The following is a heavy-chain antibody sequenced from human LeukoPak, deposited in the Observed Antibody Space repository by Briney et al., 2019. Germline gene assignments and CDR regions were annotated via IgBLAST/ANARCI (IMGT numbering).Heavy chain of an antibody. Sequence: SETLSLTCTVSGGSISSYYWGWLRQPPGKGLEWIGYIYYSGSTNYNPSLKSRVTISVDTSKNQFSLKLSSVTAADTAVYYCARQLRDGYNFWFDPWGQGTLVTVSS. CDR1: GGSISSYY. V-gene: IGHV4-59*01. D-gene: IGHD5-24*01. J-gene: IGHJ5*02. CDR2: IYYSGST. CDR3: ARQLRDGYNFWFDP.